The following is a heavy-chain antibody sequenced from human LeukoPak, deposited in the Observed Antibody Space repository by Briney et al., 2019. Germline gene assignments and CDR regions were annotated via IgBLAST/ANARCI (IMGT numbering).Heavy chain of an antibody. V-gene: IGHV1-24*01. J-gene: IGHJ3*02. CDR3: GTLGYPPFTFDI. CDR2: FDPEDGET. Sequence: ASVKVSCKVSGYTLTELSMHWVRQAPGKGLEWMGGFDPEDGETIYAQKFQGRVTMTEDTTTDPAYTELSRLRSDGTAVYYCGTLGYPPFTFDIWGQGTMVTVSS. D-gene: IGHD5-12*01. CDR1: GYTLTELS.